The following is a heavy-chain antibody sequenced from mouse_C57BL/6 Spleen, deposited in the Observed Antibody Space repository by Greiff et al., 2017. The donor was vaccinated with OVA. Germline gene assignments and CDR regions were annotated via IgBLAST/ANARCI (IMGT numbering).Heavy chain of an antibody. CDR3: ARRDGYFDY. J-gene: IGHJ2*01. D-gene: IGHD2-3*01. CDR2: LDPNGGCT. Sequence: VQLQQSGAELVMPGASVKLSCKASGYTFTSYWMHWVKQRPGQGLEWIGELDPNGGCTTSNQKFQGKSTLTVDKSSSTAYMQLSSLTSEDAAVYYCARRDGYFDYWGQGTTLTVSS. V-gene: IGHV1-69*01. CDR1: GYTFTSYW.